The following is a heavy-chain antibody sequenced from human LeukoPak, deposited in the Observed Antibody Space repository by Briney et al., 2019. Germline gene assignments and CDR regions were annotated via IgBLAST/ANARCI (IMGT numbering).Heavy chain of an antibody. Sequence: GGSLRLSCAASGLTFSDYYMSWIRQAPGKGLEWVSYISSSSSYTNYADSVKGRFTISRDNAKNSLYLQMNSLRAEDTAVYYCAREGGTGSGSYRDAFDIWGQGTMVTVSS. D-gene: IGHD1-26*01. V-gene: IGHV3-11*05. CDR2: ISSSSSYT. J-gene: IGHJ3*02. CDR3: AREGGTGSGSYRDAFDI. CDR1: GLTFSDYY.